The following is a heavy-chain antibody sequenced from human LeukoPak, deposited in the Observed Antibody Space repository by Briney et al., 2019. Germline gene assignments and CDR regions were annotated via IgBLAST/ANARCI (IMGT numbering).Heavy chain of an antibody. D-gene: IGHD3-10*01. J-gene: IGHJ4*02. Sequence: PGGSLRLSCAASGFTFSSYSMNWVRQAPGKGLEWVSSISSSSSYIYYADSVKGRFTISRDNAKNSLYLQMNSLRAEDMAVYYCARDFTSPSPGDIWGQGTLVTVSS. CDR2: ISSSSSYI. V-gene: IGHV3-21*01. CDR3: ARDFTSPSPGDI. CDR1: GFTFSSYS.